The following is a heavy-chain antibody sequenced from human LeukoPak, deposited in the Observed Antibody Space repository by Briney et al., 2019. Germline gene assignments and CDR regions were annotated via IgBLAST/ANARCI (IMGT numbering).Heavy chain of an antibody. Sequence: GGSLRLSCAASGFTFSSYSMNWVRQAPGKGLEWVSSISSSSSYIYYADSVKGRFTISRDNAKNSLYLQMNSLRAEDTAVYYCARDYCSGGSCYENWGQGTLVTVSS. CDR2: ISSSSSYI. D-gene: IGHD2-15*01. V-gene: IGHV3-21*01. CDR3: ARDYCSGGSCYEN. J-gene: IGHJ4*02. CDR1: GFTFSSYS.